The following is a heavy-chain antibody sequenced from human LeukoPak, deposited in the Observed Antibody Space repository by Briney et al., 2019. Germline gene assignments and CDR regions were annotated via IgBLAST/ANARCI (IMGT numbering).Heavy chain of an antibody. CDR1: GGSCSGYY. CDR2: INHSGST. V-gene: IGHV4-34*01. Sequence: SETLSLKGSVYGGSCSGYYWSWLRQRPGKGLEWIGEINHSGSTNYNRSLKRRVTISVDTTNDQFSLKLSSVTAADTAVYYCAGRTCTNGVCYMYGFDYWGQGTLVTVSS. D-gene: IGHD2-8*01. CDR3: AGRTCTNGVCYMYGFDY. J-gene: IGHJ4*02.